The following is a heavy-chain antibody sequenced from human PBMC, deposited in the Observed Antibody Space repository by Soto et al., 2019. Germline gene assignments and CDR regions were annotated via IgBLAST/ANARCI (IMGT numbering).Heavy chain of an antibody. V-gene: IGHV1-2*04. Sequence: ASVKVSCKASGYTVTGYYMHWVRQAPGQGLEWMGWINPNSGGTNYAQKFQGWVAMTRDTSISTAYMELSRLRSDDTAVYYCARDCLVSSAIDDYYYGMDVWGQGTTVTVSS. D-gene: IGHD2-21*01. CDR3: ARDCLVSSAIDDYYYGMDV. J-gene: IGHJ6*02. CDR1: GYTVTGYY. CDR2: INPNSGGT.